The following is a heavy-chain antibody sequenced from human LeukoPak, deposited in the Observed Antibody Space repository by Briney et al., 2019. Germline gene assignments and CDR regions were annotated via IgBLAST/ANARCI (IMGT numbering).Heavy chain of an antibody. Sequence: SETLSLTCTVSGGSISSNYWSWIRQPPGKGLEWIGFIYHSGSTNYNPSLKSRVAISINTSTNQFVLKLNSATAADTAVYYCARGVTFDYGGNSSPFDYWGQGTLVTVSS. J-gene: IGHJ4*02. CDR2: IYHSGST. CDR3: ARGVTFDYGGNSSPFDY. V-gene: IGHV4-59*01. D-gene: IGHD4-23*01. CDR1: GGSISSNY.